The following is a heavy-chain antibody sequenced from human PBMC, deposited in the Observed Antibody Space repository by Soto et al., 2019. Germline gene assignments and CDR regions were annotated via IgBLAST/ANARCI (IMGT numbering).Heavy chain of an antibody. CDR3: ARNEETHNWNDNWFDP. CDR2: INHSGST. V-gene: IGHV4-34*01. CDR1: GGSFGGYY. D-gene: IGHD1-20*01. Sequence: SETLSLTCAVYGGSFGGYYWSWICQPPGKGLEWIGEINHSGSTNYNPSLKSRVTISVDTSKNQFSLKLSSVTAADTAVYYCARNEETHNWNDNWFDPWGQGTLVS. J-gene: IGHJ5*02.